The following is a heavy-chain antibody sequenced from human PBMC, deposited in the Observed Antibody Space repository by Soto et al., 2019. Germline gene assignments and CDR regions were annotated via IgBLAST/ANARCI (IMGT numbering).Heavy chain of an antibody. J-gene: IGHJ6*02. V-gene: IGHV1-69*06. CDR2: IIPIFDTI. Sequence: QVQLVQSGAEVKKPGSSVKVSCKASGGTFNSSAINWVRQAPGQGLEWMGGIIPIFDTIRDAQKFQGRVTITADKSTSTAYMELSSLRPEDTAIYDCARVLLGDYGYYFYGLDVWGQGTTVTVSS. CDR1: GGTFNSSA. CDR3: ARVLLGDYGYYFYGLDV. D-gene: IGHD4-17*01.